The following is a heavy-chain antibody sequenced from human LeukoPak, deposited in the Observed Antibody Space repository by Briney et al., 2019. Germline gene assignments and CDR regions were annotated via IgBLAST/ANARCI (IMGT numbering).Heavy chain of an antibody. V-gene: IGHV3-48*04. CDR2: ISSSGSSM. CDR3: ARVPVIAAAGTLDY. CDR1: GFTFSSYG. D-gene: IGHD6-13*01. J-gene: IGHJ4*02. Sequence: GGSLRLSCAASGFTFSSYGMHWVRQAPGKGLEWVSYISSSGSSMYYADSVKGRFTISRDNAKNSLYLQMNSLRAEDTAMYYCARVPVIAAAGTLDYWGQGTLVTVSS.